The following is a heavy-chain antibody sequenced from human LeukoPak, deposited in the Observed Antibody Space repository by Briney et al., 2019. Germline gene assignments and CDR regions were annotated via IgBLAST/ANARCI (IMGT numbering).Heavy chain of an antibody. CDR3: ARGLGSYDSSELTWPMISF. Sequence: GASVKVSCTASGYTFTGYYMHWVRQAPGQGLEWLGWMNPDSGDTAYAQKFQGRITMTRSTSITTAYMELSSLRSEDTAVYYCARGLGSYDSSELTWPMISFWGQGTQVTVSS. J-gene: IGHJ4*02. CDR1: GYTFTGYY. D-gene: IGHD3-22*01. V-gene: IGHV1-8*02. CDR2: MNPDSGDT.